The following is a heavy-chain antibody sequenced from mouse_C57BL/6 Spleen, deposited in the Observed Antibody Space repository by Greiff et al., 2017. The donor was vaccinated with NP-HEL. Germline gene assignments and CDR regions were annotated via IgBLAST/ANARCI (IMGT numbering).Heavy chain of an antibody. CDR2: IYPGSGST. CDR1: GYTFTSYW. J-gene: IGHJ4*01. CDR3: ARAYSNYVVYAMDY. Sequence: VQLQQSGAELVKPGASVKMSCKASGYTFTSYWITWVKQRPGQGLEWIGDIYPGSGSTNYNEKFKSKATLTVDTSSSTAYMQRSSLTSEDSAVYYCARAYSNYVVYAMDYWGQGTSVTVSS. V-gene: IGHV1-55*01. D-gene: IGHD2-5*01.